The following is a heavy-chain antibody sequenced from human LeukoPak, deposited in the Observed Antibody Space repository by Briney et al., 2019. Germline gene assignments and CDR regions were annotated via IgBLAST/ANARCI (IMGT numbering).Heavy chain of an antibody. V-gene: IGHV3-30*18. J-gene: IGHJ5*02. CDR1: GFSFSIYG. D-gene: IGHD6-13*01. CDR3: AKDHGYTSSWLFNWFDP. Sequence: GGSLRLSCAASGFSFSIYGMHWVRQAPGKGLEWVAVISYDGSNKYYADSVKGRFTISRDDSMNTVYLQMNSLRTEDTAVYYCAKDHGYTSSWLFNWFDPRGQGTLVTVSS. CDR2: ISYDGSNK.